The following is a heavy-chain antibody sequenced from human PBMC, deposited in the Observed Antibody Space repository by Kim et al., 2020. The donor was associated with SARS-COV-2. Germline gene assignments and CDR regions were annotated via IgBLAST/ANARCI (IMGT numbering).Heavy chain of an antibody. V-gene: IGHV3-15*01. CDR2: ITSKKDGETT. D-gene: IGHD5-12*01. CDR1: GFTFSNVW. CDR3: ATGGPRGSYFDR. Sequence: GGSLRLSCAASGFTFSNVWMHWVRQAPGRGPEWVGRITSKKDGETTDYGAPVKGRVTISRDDSKTTVHLQMNSLNTEDTAVYYFATGGPRGSYFDRWGQG. J-gene: IGHJ4*02.